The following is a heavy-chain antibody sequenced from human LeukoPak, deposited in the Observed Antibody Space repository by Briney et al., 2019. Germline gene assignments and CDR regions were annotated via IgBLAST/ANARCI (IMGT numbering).Heavy chain of an antibody. D-gene: IGHD1-26*01. CDR1: GFTFSSYW. CDR3: AREVGATKNYFAY. Sequence: GGSLRLSCAASGFTFSSYWMNWVRQAPGKGLEWVSVIYSGGSTYYADSVKGRFTISRDNSNNTLYLQMNSLRAEDTAVYYCAREVGATKNYFAYWGQGTLVTVSS. V-gene: IGHV3-53*01. J-gene: IGHJ4*02. CDR2: IYSGGST.